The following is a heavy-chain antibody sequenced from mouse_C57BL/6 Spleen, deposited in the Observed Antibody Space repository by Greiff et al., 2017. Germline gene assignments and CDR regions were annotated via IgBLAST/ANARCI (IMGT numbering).Heavy chain of an antibody. CDR2: ISDGGSYT. Sequence: EVKLVESGGGLVKPGGSLKLSCAASGFTFSSYAMSWVRQTPEKRLEWVATISDGGSYTYYPDNVKGRFTISRDNAKNNLYLQMSHLKSEDTAMYYCARDPLYYYGSSYGAMDYWGQGTSVTVSS. CDR1: GFTFSSYA. CDR3: ARDPLYYYGSSYGAMDY. D-gene: IGHD1-1*01. J-gene: IGHJ4*01. V-gene: IGHV5-4*01.